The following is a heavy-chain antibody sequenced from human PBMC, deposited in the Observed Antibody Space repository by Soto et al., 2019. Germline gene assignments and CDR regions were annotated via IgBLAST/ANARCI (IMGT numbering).Heavy chain of an antibody. J-gene: IGHJ4*02. V-gene: IGHV1-18*01. CDR3: ARRPPYYDFWSGYSEFDY. D-gene: IGHD3-3*01. CDR1: GYTFTSYG. Sequence: ASVKVSCKASGYTFTSYGISWVRQAPGQGLEWMGWISAYNGNTNYAQKLQGRVTMTTDTSTSTAYMELRSLRSDDTAVYYCARRPPYYDFWSGYSEFDYWGQGTLVTVSS. CDR2: ISAYNGNT.